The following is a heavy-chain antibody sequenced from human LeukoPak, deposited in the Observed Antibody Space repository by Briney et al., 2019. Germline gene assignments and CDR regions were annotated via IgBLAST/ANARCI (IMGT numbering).Heavy chain of an antibody. CDR3: ARVLSGSWDWFDP. J-gene: IGHJ5*02. CDR1: GFTFSSYW. CDR2: ITDGSRI. D-gene: IGHD3-22*01. Sequence: GGSLRLFCAASGFTFSSYWMHWVRQAPGKGLVWVSRITDGSRITYADSVKGRFTISRDNAMNTVYLQMNSLRAEDTAVYYCARVLSGSWDWFDPWGQGTLVTVSS. V-gene: IGHV3-74*01.